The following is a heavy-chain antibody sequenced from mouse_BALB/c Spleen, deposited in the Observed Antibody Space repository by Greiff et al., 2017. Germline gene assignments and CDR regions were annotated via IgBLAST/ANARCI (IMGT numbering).Heavy chain of an antibody. V-gene: IGHV1-61*01. Sequence: VQLQQPGAELVRPGASVKLSCKASGYSFTSYWMNWVKQRPGQGLEWIGMIYPSDSETRLNQKFKDKATLTVDKSSSTAYMQLRSPTSEDSAVYYCSREVYDGYSYYYAMDYWGQGTSVTVSS. D-gene: IGHD2-3*01. J-gene: IGHJ4*01. CDR2: IYPSDSET. CDR1: GYSFTSYW. CDR3: SREVYDGYSYYYAMDY.